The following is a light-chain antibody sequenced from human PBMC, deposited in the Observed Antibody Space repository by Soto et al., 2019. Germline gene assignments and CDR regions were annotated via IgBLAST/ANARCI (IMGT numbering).Light chain of an antibody. CDR3: QQYENSPLT. CDR1: QSVGSSF. CDR2: RTS. J-gene: IGKJ4*01. Sequence: EIVLTQSPDTLSLSPGERATLSCRASQSVGSSFLAWYQQKPGQAPRLLIYRTSTRATGIPDRFTGSGSGTDFPLTSSRLEPEDFAVYYCQQYENSPLTFGGGTKVEIK. V-gene: IGKV3-20*01.